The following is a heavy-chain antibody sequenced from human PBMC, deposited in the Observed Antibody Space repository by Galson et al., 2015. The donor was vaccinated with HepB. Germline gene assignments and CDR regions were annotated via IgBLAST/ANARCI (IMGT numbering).Heavy chain of an antibody. J-gene: IGHJ4*02. CDR3: AKCNIPSGNFYPLGDPYFDS. CDR1: GFNFRNYG. CDR2: ISGTGDHT. Sequence: SLRLSCAASGFNFRNYGMFWVRQAPGKGLEWLSAISGTGDHTYYADSVKGRFTISRDNSQNTVYLQMSGLGAEETALSYCAKCNIPSGNFYPLGDPYFDSWVQGALVTVSS. V-gene: IGHV3-23*01. D-gene: IGHD3-10*01.